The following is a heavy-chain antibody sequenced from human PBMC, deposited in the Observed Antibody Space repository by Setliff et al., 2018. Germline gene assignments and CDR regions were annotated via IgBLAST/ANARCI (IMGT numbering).Heavy chain of an antibody. CDR2: ISAYNGDT. Sequence: ASVKVSCKASGHTLTGYYMHWVRQAPGQGLEWMGWISAYNGDTTYTQNLQGRLTLTTDISTSTAYMELGSLTTDDTAVYYCARVESMVRGKNILRHFDYWGQGIQVTVSS. D-gene: IGHD3-10*01. J-gene: IGHJ4*02. V-gene: IGHV1-18*04. CDR1: GHTLTGYY. CDR3: ARVESMVRGKNILRHFDY.